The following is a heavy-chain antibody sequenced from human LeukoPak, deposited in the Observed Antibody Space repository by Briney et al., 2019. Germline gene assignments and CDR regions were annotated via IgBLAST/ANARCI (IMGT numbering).Heavy chain of an antibody. J-gene: IGHJ6*04. V-gene: IGHV4-34*01. D-gene: IGHD2-2*01. CDR1: GGSFSGYY. Sequence: SETLSLTCAVYGGSFSGYYWSWIRQPPGKGLEWIGEINHRGSTNYNPSLKGRVTISVDTSKNQFSLKLSSVTAADTAVYYCARYCSSTSCRAPYYGMDVWGKGTTVTVSS. CDR2: INHRGST. CDR3: ARYCSSTSCRAPYYGMDV.